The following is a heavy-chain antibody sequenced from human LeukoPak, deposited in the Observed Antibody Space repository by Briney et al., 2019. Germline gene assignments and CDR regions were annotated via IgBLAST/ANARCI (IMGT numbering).Heavy chain of an antibody. CDR3: AMGGYSYGYYYYGMDV. V-gene: IGHV1-2*02. CDR1: GYTFTGYY. J-gene: IGHJ6*02. CDR2: INPNSGGT. D-gene: IGHD5-18*01. Sequence: ASVKVSCKASGYTFTGYYTHWVRQAPGQGLEWMGWINPNSGGTNYAQKFQGRVTMTRDTSISTAYMELSRLRSDDTAVYYCAMGGYSYGYYYYGMDVWGQGTTVTVSS.